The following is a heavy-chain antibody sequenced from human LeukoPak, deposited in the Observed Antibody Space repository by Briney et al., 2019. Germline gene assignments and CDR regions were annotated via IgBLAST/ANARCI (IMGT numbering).Heavy chain of an antibody. CDR1: GYTFTGHY. CDR3: ARETYYYGSGSYIDAFDI. CDR2: INPNSGGT. J-gene: IGHJ3*02. D-gene: IGHD3-10*01. V-gene: IGHV1-2*02. Sequence: ASVKVSCKASGYTFTGHYMHWVRQAPGQGLEWMGWINPNSGGTNYAQKFQGRVTMTRDTSISTAYMELSRLRSDDTAVYYCARETYYYGSGSYIDAFDIWGQGTMVTVSS.